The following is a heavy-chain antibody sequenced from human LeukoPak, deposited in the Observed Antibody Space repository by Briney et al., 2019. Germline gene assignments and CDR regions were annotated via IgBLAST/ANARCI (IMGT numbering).Heavy chain of an antibody. V-gene: IGHV4-34*01. CDR2: ITYNGVT. J-gene: IGHJ6*02. D-gene: IGHD1/OR15-1a*01. CDR3: TRSGLTGMRTYPRTPSYYYGMDV. CDR1: GGFNGYH. Sequence: SETLSLSCAVHGGFNGYHWSWIRQSPGKGLEWIGEITYNGVTNYNPSLKVTISVDTSKSLFSLKLSSVTAADTAVYFCTRSGLTGMRTYPRTPSYYYGMDVWGQGTAVTVSS.